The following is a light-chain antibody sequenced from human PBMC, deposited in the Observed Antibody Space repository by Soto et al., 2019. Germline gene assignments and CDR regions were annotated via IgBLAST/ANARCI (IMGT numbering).Light chain of an antibody. Sequence: DIQMTQSPSTLSASVGDRVTIACRASQSISSWLAWYQQKPGKAPKVLIYKASSLESGVPSRFSGRGSGTEFTLTISSLQPDDFATYYCQQYKSYPWTFGQGTKVEIK. CDR1: QSISSW. V-gene: IGKV1-5*03. CDR3: QQYKSYPWT. J-gene: IGKJ1*01. CDR2: KAS.